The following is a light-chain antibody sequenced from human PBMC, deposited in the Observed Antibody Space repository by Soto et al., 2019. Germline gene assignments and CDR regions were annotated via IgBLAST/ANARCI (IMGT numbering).Light chain of an antibody. V-gene: IGKV1-39*01. CDR1: QRIANY. Sequence: IQMTQSPSSLSASVGDRVTITCPASQRIANYLNWYQQRPGQAPRLLISPISTLQRGVPSRFSGSGSGTDFTLTIYSLQHEDLAAYYCQQCYSTPYTFGQGTNLEIE. CDR2: PIS. CDR3: QQCYSTPYT. J-gene: IGKJ2*01.